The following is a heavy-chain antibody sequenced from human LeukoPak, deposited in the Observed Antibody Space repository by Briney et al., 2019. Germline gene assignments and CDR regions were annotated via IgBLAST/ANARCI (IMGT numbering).Heavy chain of an antibody. D-gene: IGHD2-2*01. CDR3: ARVPYQLLYYYYYYMDV. Sequence: SETLSLTCTVSGGSISSSSYYWGWIRQPPGKGLEWIGSIYYSGSTYYNPSLKSRVTISVDTSKNQFSLKLSSVTAADTAVYYCARVPYQLLYYYYYYMDVWAKGPRSPSP. V-gene: IGHV4-39*07. J-gene: IGHJ6*03. CDR1: GGSISSSSYY. CDR2: IYYSGST.